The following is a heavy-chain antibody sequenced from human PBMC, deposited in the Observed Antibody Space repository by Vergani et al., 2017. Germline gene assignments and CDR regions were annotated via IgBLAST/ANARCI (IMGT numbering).Heavy chain of an antibody. CDR2: INHSGST. CDR1: GGSFSGYY. CDR3: ARGRCSSTSCYTEFDY. J-gene: IGHJ4*02. D-gene: IGHD2-2*02. Sequence: QVQLQQWGAGLLKPSETLCLTCAVYGGSFSGYYWSWIRQPPGKGLEWIGEINHSGSTNYNPSLKSRVTISVDTSKNQFSLKLSSVTAADTAVYYCARGRCSSTSCYTEFDYWGQGTLVTVSS. V-gene: IGHV4-34*01.